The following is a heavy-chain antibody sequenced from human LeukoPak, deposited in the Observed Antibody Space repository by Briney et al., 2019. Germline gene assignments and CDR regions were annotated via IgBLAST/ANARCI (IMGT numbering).Heavy chain of an antibody. Sequence: GASVKVSCKASGYTFTNYDINRVRQATGQGLEWMGWMNPNNGKTGYAQRFQGRVTITRDTSISTAYMELSSLRSEDTAVYYCARRARDCSRTSCFNYYYYTDVWGKGTTVTVSS. J-gene: IGHJ6*03. V-gene: IGHV1-8*03. CDR2: MNPNNGKT. D-gene: IGHD2-2*01. CDR3: ARRARDCSRTSCFNYYYYTDV. CDR1: GYTFTNYD.